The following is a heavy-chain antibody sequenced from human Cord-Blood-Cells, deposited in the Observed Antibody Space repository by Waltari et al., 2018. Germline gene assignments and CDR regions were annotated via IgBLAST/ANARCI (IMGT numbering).Heavy chain of an antibody. CDR2: IYYSGST. V-gene: IGHV4-39*01. CDR1: GGSISSSSYY. CDR3: ARFGSWFDP. D-gene: IGHD2-15*01. Sequence: QLQLQESGPGLVKPSETLSLTCTVSGGSISSSSYYWGWIRQPPGKGREWIGSIYYSGSTYYNPSLKSRVTISVDTSKNQFSLKLSSVTAADTAVYYCARFGSWFDPWGQGTLVTVSS. J-gene: IGHJ5*02.